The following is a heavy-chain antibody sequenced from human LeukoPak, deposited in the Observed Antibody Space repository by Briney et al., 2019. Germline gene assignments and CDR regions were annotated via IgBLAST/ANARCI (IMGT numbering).Heavy chain of an antibody. Sequence: PGGSLRLSXAASGFTFSTYWMTWVRQAPGKGLEWVANMKRDGSEVYYANSVKGHFTISRDNAKNSLYPQMNSLRAEDTAVYYCARYTEYYFDYWGQGTLVTVSS. V-gene: IGHV3-7*01. CDR3: ARYTEYYFDY. J-gene: IGHJ4*02. CDR2: MKRDGSEV. D-gene: IGHD2-2*02. CDR1: GFTFSTYW.